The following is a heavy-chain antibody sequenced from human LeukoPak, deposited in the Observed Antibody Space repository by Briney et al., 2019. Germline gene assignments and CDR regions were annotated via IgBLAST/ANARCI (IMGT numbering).Heavy chain of an antibody. Sequence: GGSLRLSCAASGFTLSSYWMSCVRQAPGKGLEWISYISGTSSTIYYTDSVKGRFTISRDNGKNSLYLQMNSLEVEDKAMYYCARDGTGGVNYFGAGSYDSWGQGTLVVVSS. J-gene: IGHJ4*02. V-gene: IGHV3-48*01. CDR1: GFTLSSYW. D-gene: IGHD3-10*01. CDR2: ISGTSSTI. CDR3: ARDGTGGVNYFGAGSYDS.